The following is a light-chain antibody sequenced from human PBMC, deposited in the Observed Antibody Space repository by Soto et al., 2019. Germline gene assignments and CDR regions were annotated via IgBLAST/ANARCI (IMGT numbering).Light chain of an antibody. Sequence: QSVLTQPASVSGSPGQSITISCTGTSSDIGGYDFVSWYQHHPGKAPKVMIYDVSSRPSGVSHRFSGSKSGNTASLTISGLQAEDEADYYCTSYTSSNTVLFGGGTKVTVL. CDR3: TSYTSSNTVL. V-gene: IGLV2-14*01. CDR1: SSDIGGYDF. J-gene: IGLJ2*01. CDR2: DVS.